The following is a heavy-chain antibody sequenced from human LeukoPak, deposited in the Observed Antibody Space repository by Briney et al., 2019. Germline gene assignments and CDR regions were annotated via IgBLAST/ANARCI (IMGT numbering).Heavy chain of an antibody. V-gene: IGHV3-74*01. D-gene: IGHD2-2*01. CDR2: ILSDGSST. CDR1: GFTFSDYW. J-gene: IGHJ5*02. Sequence: GGSLRLSCAASGFTFSDYWMVWVRQAPGKGLVWVSRILSDGSSTSYADSVKGRFTTSRDIAKNTLYLQMNSLRAEDTAVYYCARVRITRANWFDPWGQGTLVTVSS. CDR3: ARVRITRANWFDP.